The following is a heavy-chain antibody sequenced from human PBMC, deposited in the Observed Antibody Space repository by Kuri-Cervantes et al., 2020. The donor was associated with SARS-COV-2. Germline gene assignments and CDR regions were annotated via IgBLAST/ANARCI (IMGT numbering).Heavy chain of an antibody. CDR2: ISGSGGSI. D-gene: IGHD3-22*01. J-gene: IGHJ4*02. V-gene: IGHV3-23*01. CDR3: ARGDYYYDSSGYFGY. CDR1: GFTFSSYA. Sequence: GGSLRLSCAASGFTFSSYAMSWVRQAPGKGLEWVSAISGSGGSIYYADSVKGRLTISRDNAKNSLYLQMNSLRAEDTAVYYCARGDYYYDSSGYFGYWGQGTLVTVSS.